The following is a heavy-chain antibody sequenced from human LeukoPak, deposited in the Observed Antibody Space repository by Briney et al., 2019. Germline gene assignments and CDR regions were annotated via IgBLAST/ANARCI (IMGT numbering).Heavy chain of an antibody. CDR1: GESFSGYY. J-gene: IGHJ4*02. CDR3: ARRRLSFRVIDY. D-gene: IGHD3-16*01. V-gene: IGHV4-34*01. CDR2: INHSGST. Sequence: SETLSLTCAVYGESFSGYYWSWIRQPPGKGLEWIGEINHSGSTNYNPSLKSRVTISVDTSKNQFSLKLSSVTAADTAVYYCARRRLSFRVIDYWGQGTLVTVSS.